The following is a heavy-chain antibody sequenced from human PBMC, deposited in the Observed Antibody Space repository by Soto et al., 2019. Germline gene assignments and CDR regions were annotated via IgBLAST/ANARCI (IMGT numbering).Heavy chain of an antibody. D-gene: IGHD2-15*01. J-gene: IGHJ5*02. CDR2: INHSGST. CDR3: ARRYCSGGSCRRDSENWFDP. Sequence: SETLSLTCAVYGGSFSGYYWSWIRQPPGKGLEWIGEINHSGSTNYNPSLKSRVTISVDTSKNQFSLKLSPVTAADTAVYYCARRYCSGGSCRRDSENWFDPWGQGTLVTVSS. V-gene: IGHV4-34*01. CDR1: GGSFSGYY.